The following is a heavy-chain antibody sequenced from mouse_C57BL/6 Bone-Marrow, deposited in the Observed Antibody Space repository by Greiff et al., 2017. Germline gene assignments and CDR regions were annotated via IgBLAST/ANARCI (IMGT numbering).Heavy chain of an antibody. CDR1: GYTFTSYW. D-gene: IGHD2-4*01. Sequence: VQLVESGAELAKPGASVKLSCKASGYTFTSYWMHLVKQRPGQGLEWIGYINPSSGYTQYNQKFKDKATLTADKSSSTAYMQLSSLTYEDSAVYYCARDGDYDYYAMDYWGQGTSVTVSS. CDR3: ARDGDYDYYAMDY. CDR2: INPSSGYT. J-gene: IGHJ4*01. V-gene: IGHV1-7*01.